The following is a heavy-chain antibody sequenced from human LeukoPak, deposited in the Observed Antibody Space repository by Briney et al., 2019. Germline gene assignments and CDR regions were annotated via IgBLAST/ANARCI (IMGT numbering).Heavy chain of an antibody. D-gene: IGHD3-16*01. V-gene: IGHV3-30*18. Sequence: GGSLRLSCAASGFTFSSYGMHWVRQAPGKGLEWVAVISYDGSNKYYADSVKGRFTISRDNSKNTLYLQMNSLRAEDTAVYCCAKDWGSQYYFDYWGQGTLVTVSS. CDR3: AKDWGSQYYFDY. CDR2: ISYDGSNK. CDR1: GFTFSSYG. J-gene: IGHJ4*02.